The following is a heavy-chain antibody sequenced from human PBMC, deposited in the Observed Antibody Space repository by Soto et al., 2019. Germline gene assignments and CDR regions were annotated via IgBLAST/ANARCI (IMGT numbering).Heavy chain of an antibody. D-gene: IGHD5-18*01. J-gene: IGHJ5*02. CDR3: ARGERGYSYGYGNNWFDP. CDR2: IYHSGST. Sequence: PSETLSLTCAVSGGSISSGGYSWSWIRQPPGKGLEWIGYIYHSGSTYYNPSLKSRVAISVDTSKNQFSLKLSSVTAADTAVYYCARGERGYSYGYGNNWFDPWGQGTLVTVSS. CDR1: GGSISSGGYS. V-gene: IGHV4-30-2*01.